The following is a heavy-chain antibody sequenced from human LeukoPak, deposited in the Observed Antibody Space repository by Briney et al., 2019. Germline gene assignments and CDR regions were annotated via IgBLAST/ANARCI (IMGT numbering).Heavy chain of an antibody. D-gene: IGHD5-18*01. CDR1: GITFSSYA. CDR3: ARGQGDSYGYGYFDY. Sequence: GGSLRLSCAASGITFSSYAMSWVRQAPGKGLEWVSTISGSGGSTYNADSVKGRFTISRDNSKNTLYLQMNSLRAEDTAVYYCARGQGDSYGYGYFDYWGQGTLVTVSS. V-gene: IGHV3-23*01. CDR2: ISGSGGST. J-gene: IGHJ4*02.